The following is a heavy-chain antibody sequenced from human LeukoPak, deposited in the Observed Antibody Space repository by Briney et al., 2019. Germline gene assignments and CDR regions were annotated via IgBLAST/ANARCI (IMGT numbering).Heavy chain of an antibody. V-gene: IGHV3-23*01. D-gene: IGHD4-17*01. CDR3: ANQLGVTTHFDY. CDR1: EFTFSSYW. J-gene: IGHJ4*02. Sequence: PGGSLRLSCAASEFTFSSYWMTWVRQAPGKGLEWVSAISGSGGSTYYADSVKGRFTISRDNSKNTLYLQMNSLRAEDTAVYYCANQLGVTTHFDYWGQGTLVTVSS. CDR2: ISGSGGST.